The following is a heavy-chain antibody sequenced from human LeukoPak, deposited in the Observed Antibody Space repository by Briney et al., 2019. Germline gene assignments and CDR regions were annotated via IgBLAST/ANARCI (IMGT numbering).Heavy chain of an antibody. Sequence: GGSLRLSCAASGFTFSSYAMHWVRQAPGKGLEWVAVISYDGSNKYYADSVKGRFTISRDTSKNTLYLQMNSLRAEDTAVYFCARGVQFDPNYYYYYMDVWGKGTTVTVSS. CDR3: ARGVQFDPNYYYYYMDV. D-gene: IGHD3-9*01. J-gene: IGHJ6*03. V-gene: IGHV3-30*04. CDR1: GFTFSSYA. CDR2: ISYDGSNK.